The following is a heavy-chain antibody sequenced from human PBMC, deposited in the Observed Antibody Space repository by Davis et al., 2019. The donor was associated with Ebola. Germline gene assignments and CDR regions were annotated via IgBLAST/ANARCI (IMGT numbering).Heavy chain of an antibody. CDR1: GFTFSRYS. Sequence: GESLKISCAASGFTFSRYSMHWVRQAPGKGLEWVAVISYDGSNKYYADSVKGRFTISRDNSKNMLYLQMNSLRAEDTALYYCARDLTYGGQLGPGDYWGQGTLVTVSS. CDR3: ARDLTYGGQLGPGDY. J-gene: IGHJ4*02. D-gene: IGHD2-8*01. CDR2: ISYDGSNK. V-gene: IGHV3-30-3*01.